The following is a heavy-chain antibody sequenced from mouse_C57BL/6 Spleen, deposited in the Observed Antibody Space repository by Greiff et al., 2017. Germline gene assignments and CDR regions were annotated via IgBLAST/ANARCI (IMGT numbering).Heavy chain of an antibody. V-gene: IGHV1-22*01. CDR1: GYTFTDYN. J-gene: IGHJ2*01. CDR2: INPNNGGT. Sequence: VQLQQSGPELVKPGASVKMSCKASGYTFTDYNMHWVKQSHGKSLEWIGYINPNNGGTSYNQKFKGKATLTVNKSSSTAYMEHRSLTSEDSAVYYCSREATPLPYFDYWGQGTTLTVSS. CDR3: SREATPLPYFDY. D-gene: IGHD5-5*01.